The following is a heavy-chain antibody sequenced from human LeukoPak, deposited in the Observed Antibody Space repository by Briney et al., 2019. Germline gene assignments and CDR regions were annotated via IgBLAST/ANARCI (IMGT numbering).Heavy chain of an antibody. CDR3: ARVTGYVMEDYFDY. V-gene: IGHV4-4*07. D-gene: IGHD6-13*01. CDR1: GASISTYY. CDR2: IYKNGNT. Sequence: SETLSLTCTVSGASISTYYWSWIRQSAGKGLEWIGRIYKNGNTNYNPSLKSRVTISVDTSKNQFSLRLSSVTAADTAVYYCARVTGYVMEDYFDYWGQGTLVTVSS. J-gene: IGHJ4*02.